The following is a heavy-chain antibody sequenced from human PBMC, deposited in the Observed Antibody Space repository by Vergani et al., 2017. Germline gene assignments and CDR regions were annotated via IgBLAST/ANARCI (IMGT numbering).Heavy chain of an antibody. Sequence: QVNLQESGPGLVKPSETLSLTCTVSGASVNSYYWSWIRQPPGKGLEWMGYDSFRGDTLYDPSVKGRMTISLNTSSNQFSLYLTSVTAADTAVYYCGRVADFYGLGSRLLDLWGQGILVTVSS. CDR1: GASVNSYY. V-gene: IGHV4-59*02. CDR3: GRVADFYGLGSRLLDL. CDR2: DSFRGDT. D-gene: IGHD3-10*01. J-gene: IGHJ5*02.